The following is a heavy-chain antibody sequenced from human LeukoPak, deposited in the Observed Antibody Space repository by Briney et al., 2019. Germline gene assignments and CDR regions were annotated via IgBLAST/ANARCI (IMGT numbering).Heavy chain of an antibody. J-gene: IGHJ4*02. CDR1: GYTFTGYY. V-gene: IGHV1-2*06. Sequence: ASVKVSCKASGYTFTGYYMHWVRQAPGQGLEWMGRINPNSGGTNYAQKLQGRVTMTRDTSISTAYMELSRLRSDDTAVYYCARVAITFGGVIGIPDYWGQGTLVTVSS. D-gene: IGHD3-16*02. CDR3: ARVAITFGGVIGIPDY. CDR2: INPNSGGT.